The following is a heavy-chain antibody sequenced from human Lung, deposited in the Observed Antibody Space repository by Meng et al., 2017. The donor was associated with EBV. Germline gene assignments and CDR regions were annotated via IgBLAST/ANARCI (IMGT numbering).Heavy chain of an antibody. CDR3: ARRHYYDSSGYLVGSVDL. J-gene: IGHJ2*01. CDR1: GYSFSNYW. Sequence: GAEVKKPGESLKISCKGSGYSFSNYWIGWVRQMPGKGLEWMGIIYPGDSDTRYSPSFQGQVTISADKSISTAYLQWSSLKASDTAMYYCARRHYYDSSGYLVGSVDLWGRGTLGTVSS. V-gene: IGHV5-51*01. D-gene: IGHD3-22*01. CDR2: IYPGDSDT.